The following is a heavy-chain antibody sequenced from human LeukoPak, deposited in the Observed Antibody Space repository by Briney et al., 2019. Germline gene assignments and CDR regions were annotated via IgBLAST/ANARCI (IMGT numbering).Heavy chain of an antibody. D-gene: IGHD6-13*01. Sequence: PGGSLRLSCAASGFTFSSYSMNWVRQAPGKGLEWVSSISSSSSYIYYADSVKGRFTISRDNAKNSLYLQMNSLRAEDTAVYYCARDLAAGKPILYYYGMDVWGQGTTVTVSS. CDR2: ISSSSSYI. V-gene: IGHV3-21*01. CDR3: ARDLAAGKPILYYYGMDV. CDR1: GFTFSSYS. J-gene: IGHJ6*02.